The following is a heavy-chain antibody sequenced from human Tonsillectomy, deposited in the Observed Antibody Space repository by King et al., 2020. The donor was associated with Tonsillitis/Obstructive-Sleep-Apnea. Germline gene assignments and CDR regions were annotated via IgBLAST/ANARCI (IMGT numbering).Heavy chain of an antibody. CDR3: SGGSTVEVVNWFDP. V-gene: IGHV4-39*01. J-gene: IGHJ5*02. Sequence: MQLQESGPGLVKPSETLSLTCTVSGGSIRSSSYFWGWIRQPPGKGLEWVGSIYYSGSTYYNPSLKSRVTISVDTSKNQFSLKLSSVTAADTAVYYCSGGSTVEVVNWFDPWGQGTLVTVSS. CDR2: IYYSGST. D-gene: IGHD2-15*01. CDR1: GGSIRSSSYF.